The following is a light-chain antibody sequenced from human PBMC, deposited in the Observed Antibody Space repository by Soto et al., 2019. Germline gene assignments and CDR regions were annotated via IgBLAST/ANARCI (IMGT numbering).Light chain of an antibody. Sequence: QTVVTQEPSLTVSPGGTVTLTCGSSTGAVTSGHYPYWFQQKPGQAPRTLIYDTNNKHSWTPARFSASLLGGKAALTLSGAQREAEADYFCLLPYPGPRVVFGGGTKVTAL. CDR3: LLPYPGPRVV. CDR2: DTN. CDR1: TGAVTSGHY. J-gene: IGLJ2*01. V-gene: IGLV7-46*01.